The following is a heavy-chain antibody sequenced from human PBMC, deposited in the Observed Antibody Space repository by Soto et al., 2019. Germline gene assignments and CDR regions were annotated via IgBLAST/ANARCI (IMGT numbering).Heavy chain of an antibody. D-gene: IGHD3-22*01. CDR3: ARAPHIEYYDSSGYTDAFDI. V-gene: IGHV1-69*01. CDR1: GGTFSNYA. CDR2: IIPIFGTA. J-gene: IGHJ3*02. Sequence: QVQLVQSGAEVKKPGSSVKVSCKASGGTFSNYAISWVRQAPGQGLEWMGGIIPIFGTANYAQKFQGRVTITADESTSTAYMELSSLRSEDTAVYYCARAPHIEYYDSSGYTDAFDIWGQGTMVTVSS.